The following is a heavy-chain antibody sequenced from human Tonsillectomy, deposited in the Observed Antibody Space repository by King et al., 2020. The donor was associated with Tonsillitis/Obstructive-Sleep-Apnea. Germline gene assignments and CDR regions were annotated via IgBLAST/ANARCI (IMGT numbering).Heavy chain of an antibody. CDR1: GFTFSSYE. Sequence: VQLVESGGGLVQPGGSLRLSCADSGFTFSSYEMNWVRQGPGKGLEWVSYISSSGSIIYYADSVKGRFTISRDNAKNSLYLQMNSLRAEDTAVYYCARGTPPIGEIFSYYYGMDVWGQGTTVTVSS. V-gene: IGHV3-48*03. CDR2: ISSSGSII. D-gene: IGHD3-9*01. J-gene: IGHJ6*02. CDR3: ARGTPPIGEIFSYYYGMDV.